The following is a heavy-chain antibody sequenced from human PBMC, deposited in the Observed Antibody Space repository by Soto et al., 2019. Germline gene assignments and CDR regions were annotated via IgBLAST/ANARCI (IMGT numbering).Heavy chain of an antibody. CDR1: GFSFSSDS. D-gene: IGHD1-26*01. J-gene: IGHJ5*01. V-gene: IGHV3-21*01. CDR2: ISSSGSFM. CDR3: ARDPPSGATLDWFDS. Sequence: XVSLRLSVAASGFSFSSDSMGWVRQAAGKGLEWVASISSSGSFMNYADSVKGRFTISRDNAKNSLYLQVRSLKDDDTAVYYCARDPPSGATLDWFDSWGQGTLVTVSS.